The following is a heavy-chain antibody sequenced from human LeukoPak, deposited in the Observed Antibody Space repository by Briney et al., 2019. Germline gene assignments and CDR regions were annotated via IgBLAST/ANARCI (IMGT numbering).Heavy chain of an antibody. V-gene: IGHV4-34*01. CDR1: GGSFSGYY. J-gene: IGHJ4*02. CDR3: ARGPIVGATTVGDY. Sequence: PSETLSPTCAVYGGSFSGYYWSWIRQPPGKGLEWIGEINHSGSTNYNPSLKSRVTISVDTSKNQFSLKLSSVTAADTAVYYCARGPIVGATTVGDYWGQGTLVTVSS. CDR2: INHSGST. D-gene: IGHD1-26*01.